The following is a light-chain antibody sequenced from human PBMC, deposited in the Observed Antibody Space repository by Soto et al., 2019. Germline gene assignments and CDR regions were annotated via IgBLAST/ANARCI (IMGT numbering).Light chain of an antibody. J-gene: IGLJ2*01. CDR1: SSDVGGYNY. CDR3: SSYGGSNTVV. CDR2: EVS. Sequence: QSALTQPPSASGSPGQSVTISCTGSSSDVGGYNYVSWYQQHPGKAPKLMIYEVSKRPSGVPDRLSGSKSGYTASLTVSGLQAEDAAAYYCSSYGGSNTVVFGGGTKLTVL. V-gene: IGLV2-8*01.